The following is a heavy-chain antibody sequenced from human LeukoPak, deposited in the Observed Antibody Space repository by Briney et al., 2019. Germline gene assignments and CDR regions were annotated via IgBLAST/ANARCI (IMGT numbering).Heavy chain of an antibody. CDR1: GFTFSSYD. CDR2: LGIDGDT. Sequence: GGSLRLSCAASGFTFSSYDMHCVRQFTGKRLEWFSALGIDGDTYYLDSVKGRFTISRENAKNSLYLQMNSLRAGDTAVYYCARGGDRDYWGQGTLVTVSS. J-gene: IGHJ4*02. V-gene: IGHV3-13*04. CDR3: ARGGDRDY.